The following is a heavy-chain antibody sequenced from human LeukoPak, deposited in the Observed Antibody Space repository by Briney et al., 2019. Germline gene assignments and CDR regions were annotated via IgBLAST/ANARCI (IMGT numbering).Heavy chain of an antibody. CDR2: ISSDGSST. CDR1: GFTFSSYW. J-gene: IGHJ4*02. Sequence: GGSLRLSCAASGFTFSSYWMHWVRQAPGKGLVWVSRISSDGSSTSYADSMKGRFTIFRDNAKNTLYLQMNSLGAEDTAAYYCARALPPSVNTPWKWGQGTQVTVSS. CDR3: ARALPPSVNTPWK. V-gene: IGHV3-74*01. D-gene: IGHD1-1*01.